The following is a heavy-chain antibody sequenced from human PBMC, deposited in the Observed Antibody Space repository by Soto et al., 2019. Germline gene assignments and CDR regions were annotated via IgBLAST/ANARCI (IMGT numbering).Heavy chain of an antibody. CDR3: ERDPLRHCGGDCYFY. Sequence: SLTISFAASGLTFSSYEMNLVRQAPGKGLEWVSYISSSGSTIYYADSVKGRFTISRDNAKSSLYLQMNSLRAEDTAVYYCERDPLRHCGGDCYFYWGQGTLVTVYS. V-gene: IGHV3-48*03. CDR1: GLTFSSYE. CDR2: ISSSGSTI. J-gene: IGHJ4*02. D-gene: IGHD2-21*02.